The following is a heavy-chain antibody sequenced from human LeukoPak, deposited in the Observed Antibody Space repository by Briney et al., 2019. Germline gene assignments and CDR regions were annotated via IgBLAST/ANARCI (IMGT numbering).Heavy chain of an antibody. Sequence: ASVKVSFKASGYTLTSYSISWVRQAPAQGLEWMGWISSYNGNTNYAQKLQGRVTMTTDTSTSTPYMELRSLRSDDTAVYYCARWVSGWYGGPYHWFDPWGQGTLVPVSS. CDR2: ISSYNGNT. V-gene: IGHV1-18*01. CDR3: ARWVSGWYGGPYHWFDP. J-gene: IGHJ5*02. D-gene: IGHD6-19*01. CDR1: GYTLTSYS.